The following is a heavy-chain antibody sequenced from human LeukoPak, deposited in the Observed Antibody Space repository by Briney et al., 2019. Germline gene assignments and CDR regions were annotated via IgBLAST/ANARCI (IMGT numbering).Heavy chain of an antibody. CDR2: IRNSGSGT. J-gene: IGHJ1*01. V-gene: IGHV3-23*01. D-gene: IGHD1-26*01. CDR1: GFTFSTYT. Sequence: GGSLRLSCAASGFTFSTYTMSWVRQAPGKGLEWVSTIRNSGSGTYYADSVKGRFTISRDDSRNTLYLQMNSLRAEDTAVYYCVEPFQHWGQGTLVTVSS. CDR3: VEPFQH.